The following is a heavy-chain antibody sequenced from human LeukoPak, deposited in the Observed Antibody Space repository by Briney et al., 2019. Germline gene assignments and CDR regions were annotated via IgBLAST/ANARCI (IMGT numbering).Heavy chain of an antibody. CDR1: GFTFSSYR. J-gene: IGHJ6*03. V-gene: IGHV3-48*01. Sequence: GGSLRLSCAASGFTFSSYRMNWVRQAPGKGLEWVSYISSSSSTIYYADSVKGRFTISRDNSKNTLSLQMNSLRAEDTAVYYCAKGPPSRITARAPYYFYYMDVWGQGTTVTVSS. D-gene: IGHD6-13*01. CDR3: AKGPPSRITARAPYYFYYMDV. CDR2: ISSSSSTI.